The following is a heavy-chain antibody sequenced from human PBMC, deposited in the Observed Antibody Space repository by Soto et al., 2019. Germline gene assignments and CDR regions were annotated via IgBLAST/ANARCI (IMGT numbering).Heavy chain of an antibody. CDR1: GYTLTELS. Sequence: GASVKVSCKVSGYTLTELSMHWVRQAPGKGLEWMGGFDPEDGETIYAQKFQGRVTMTEDTSTDTAYMELSSLRSEDTAVYYCASSVHCSGGSCYGQWGQGTLVTVSS. V-gene: IGHV1-24*01. CDR2: FDPEDGET. J-gene: IGHJ4*02. CDR3: ASSVHCSGGSCYGQ. D-gene: IGHD2-15*01.